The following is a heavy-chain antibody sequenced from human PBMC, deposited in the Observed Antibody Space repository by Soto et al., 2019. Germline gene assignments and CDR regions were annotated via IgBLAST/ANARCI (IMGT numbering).Heavy chain of an antibody. CDR3: ALSSQAVADPGDWFDP. CDR2: IIPIFGTA. Sequence: QVQLVQSGAEVKKPGSSVKVSCKASGGTFSSYDISWVRQAPGQGREWMGGIIPIFGTANYAQKFQGRVTITADESTSTAYMELSSLSSEDTAVYYCALSSQAVADPGDWFDPWGQGTLVTVSS. D-gene: IGHD6-19*01. CDR1: GGTFSSYD. V-gene: IGHV1-69*12. J-gene: IGHJ5*02.